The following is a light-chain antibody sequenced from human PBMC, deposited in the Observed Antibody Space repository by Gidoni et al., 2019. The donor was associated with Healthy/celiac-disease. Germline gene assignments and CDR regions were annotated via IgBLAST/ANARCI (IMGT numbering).Light chain of an antibody. CDR1: QRVSSY. CDR3: QPRSNLPLT. J-gene: IGKJ4*01. CDR2: EAS. Sequence: DIVLTHSPATLSLSPGERATLSCRASQRVSSYLAWYQQKPGLAPSLLIYEASKRATGIPARCSGSGAGTGFTHTIMSRESECFAVHYCQPRSNLPLTCGGGTKVEIK. V-gene: IGKV3-11*01.